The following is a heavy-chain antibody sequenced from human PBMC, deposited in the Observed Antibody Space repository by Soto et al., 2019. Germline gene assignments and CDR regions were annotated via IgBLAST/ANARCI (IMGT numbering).Heavy chain of an antibody. D-gene: IGHD1-26*01. CDR3: AKGTKKWELGGFNY. CDR1: GFTFSSYW. CDR2: ISASGDAT. Sequence: LSCAASGFTFSSYWMFWVRQAPGKGLEWVSAISASGDATYYADSVKGRFTISRDNSKNTLYLQMNSLRAEDTAVYYCAKGTKKWELGGFNYWGQGTLVTVSS. V-gene: IGHV3-23*01. J-gene: IGHJ4*02.